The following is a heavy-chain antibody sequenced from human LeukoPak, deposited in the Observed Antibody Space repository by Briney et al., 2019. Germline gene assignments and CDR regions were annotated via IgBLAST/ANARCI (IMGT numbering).Heavy chain of an antibody. Sequence: ASVKVSCKASGYTFTSYAMHWVRQAPGQRLEWMGWINAGNGNTKYSQKFQGRVTITRDTSASTAYMELSSLRSEDTAVYYCARGGPWFGDNWFDPWGQGTLVTVSS. J-gene: IGHJ5*02. CDR2: INAGNGNT. V-gene: IGHV1-3*01. CDR1: GYTFTSYA. D-gene: IGHD3-10*01. CDR3: ARGGPWFGDNWFDP.